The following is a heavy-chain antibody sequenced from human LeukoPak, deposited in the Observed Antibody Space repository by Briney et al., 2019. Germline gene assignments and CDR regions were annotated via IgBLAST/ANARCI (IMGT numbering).Heavy chain of an antibody. CDR1: GGSISSSSYY. Sequence: SETLSPTCTVSGGSISSSSYYWGWIRQPPGKGLEWIGSIYYSGSTYYNPSLKSRVTISVDTSKNQFSLKLSSLTAADTAVYYCARPRTYYYDSSGLDYWGQGTLVTVSS. J-gene: IGHJ4*02. CDR2: IYYSGST. V-gene: IGHV4-39*01. D-gene: IGHD3-22*01. CDR3: ARPRTYYYDSSGLDY.